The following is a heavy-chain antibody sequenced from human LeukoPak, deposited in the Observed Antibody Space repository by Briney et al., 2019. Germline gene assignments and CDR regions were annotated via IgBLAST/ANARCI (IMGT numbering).Heavy chain of an antibody. V-gene: IGHV4-59*08. CDR2: IYYSGST. Sequence: SETLSLTCTVSGGSISSYYWSWIRQPPGKGLEWIGYIYYSGSTNYNPSLKSRVTISVDTSKNQFSLKLSSVTVADTAVYYCARRGSAWQEDVWGQGTTVTVSS. CDR3: ARRGSAWQEDV. CDR1: GGSISSYY. D-gene: IGHD2-15*01. J-gene: IGHJ6*02.